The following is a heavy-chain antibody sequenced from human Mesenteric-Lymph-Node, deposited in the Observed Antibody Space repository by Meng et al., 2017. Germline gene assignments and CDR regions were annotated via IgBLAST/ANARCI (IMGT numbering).Heavy chain of an antibody. V-gene: IGHV1-2*02. CDR1: GYTFTGYY. Sequence: GPLVQCGAEVKKPGASVKVSCKASGYTFTGYYMHWVRQAPGQGLEWMGWINPNSGGTNYAQKFQGRVTMTRDTSISTAYMELSRLRSDDTAVYYCARGTPIMGATPPLFDYWGQGTLVTVSS. CDR2: INPNSGGT. J-gene: IGHJ4*02. CDR3: ARGTPIMGATPPLFDY. D-gene: IGHD1-26*01.